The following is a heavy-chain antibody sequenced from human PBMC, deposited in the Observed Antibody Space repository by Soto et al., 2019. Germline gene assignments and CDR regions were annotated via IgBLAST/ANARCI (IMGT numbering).Heavy chain of an antibody. CDR1: GFTFSDYY. J-gene: IGHJ5*02. V-gene: IGHV3-11*05. Sequence: GGSLRLSCAASGFTFSDYYMSWIRQAPGKGLEWVSYISSSSSYTNYVDSVKGRFTISRDNAKNSLYLQMNSLRAEDTAVYYCARDHYGPGWFDPWGQGTLVTVSS. CDR3: ARDHYGPGWFDP. D-gene: IGHD3-10*01. CDR2: ISSSSSYT.